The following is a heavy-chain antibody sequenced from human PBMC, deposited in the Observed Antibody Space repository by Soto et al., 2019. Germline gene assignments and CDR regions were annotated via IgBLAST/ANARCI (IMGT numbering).Heavy chain of an antibody. CDR1: GFTFSSYA. CDR2: ISGSGGST. J-gene: IGHJ6*01. CDR3: AFTLSVSYSPPGGAYGMDV. D-gene: IGHD1-26*01. V-gene: IGHV3-23*01. Sequence: EVQLLESGGGLVQPGGSLRLSCAASGFTFSSYAMTWVRQAPGKGLEWVSIISGSGGSTYYADSVKGRFTISRDDSKHTLFLQMNSLRAEDTAVYYCAFTLSVSYSPPGGAYGMDVWCQGTTVTVSS.